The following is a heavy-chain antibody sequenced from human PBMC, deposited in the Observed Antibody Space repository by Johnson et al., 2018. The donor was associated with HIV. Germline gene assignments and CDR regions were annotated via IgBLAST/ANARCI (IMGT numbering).Heavy chain of an antibody. D-gene: IGHD3-22*01. CDR2: IRYDGSNK. CDR3: AKVRVAAMIVVVSGLDAFDI. V-gene: IGHV3-30*02. J-gene: IGHJ3*02. Sequence: QVQLVESGGGLVQPGGSLRLSCAASGFTFSSYGMHWVRQAPGKGLEWVAFIRYDGSNKYYADSVKGRFSISRDHSKNTLYLQMNSLRTEDTAVYYCAKVRVAAMIVVVSGLDAFDIWGQGTMVTVSS. CDR1: GFTFSSYG.